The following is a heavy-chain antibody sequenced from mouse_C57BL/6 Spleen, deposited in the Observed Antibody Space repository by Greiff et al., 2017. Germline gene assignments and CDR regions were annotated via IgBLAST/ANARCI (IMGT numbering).Heavy chain of an antibody. CDR2: IDPETGGT. Sequence: QVQLQQSGAELVRPGASVTLSCKASGYTFTDYEMHWVKQTPVHGLEWIGAIDPETGGTAYNQKFKGKAILTADKSSSTAYMELRSLTSEDSAVYYCTRSLLYYGNYDYAMDYWGQGTSVTVSS. CDR1: GYTFTDYE. CDR3: TRSLLYYGNYDYAMDY. D-gene: IGHD2-1*01. J-gene: IGHJ4*01. V-gene: IGHV1-15*01.